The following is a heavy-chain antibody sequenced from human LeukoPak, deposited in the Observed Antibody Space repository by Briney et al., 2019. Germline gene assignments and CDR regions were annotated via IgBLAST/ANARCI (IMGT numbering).Heavy chain of an antibody. CDR1: TASINSYY. J-gene: IGHJ4*02. CDR2: IYTTGVT. V-gene: IGHV4-4*07. Sequence: AESLSLTCTVSTASINSYYWGWVRQPAGRGLEWIGRIYTTGVTHYDPSLQSRVTMSVDTSQKQFSLNLRSVTAADTAIYFCVRHGYTASHFFLDYWSQGVLVTVS. CDR3: VRHGYTASHFFLDY. D-gene: IGHD5-18*01.